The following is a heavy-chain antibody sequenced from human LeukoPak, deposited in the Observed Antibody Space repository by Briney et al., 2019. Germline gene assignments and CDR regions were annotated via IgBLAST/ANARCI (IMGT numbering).Heavy chain of an antibody. J-gene: IGHJ4*02. V-gene: IGHV3-23*01. CDR1: GFTFSSYV. CDR2: ISGSGGST. D-gene: IGHD3-22*01. CDR3: AKDRAFYYDSSGYSS. Sequence: GGSLRLSCAASGFTFSSYVMSWVRQAPGKGLEWVSAISGSGGSTYYADSVKGRFTISRDNSKNTLYLQMNSLRAEDTAVYYCAKDRAFYYDSSGYSSWGQGTLVTVSS.